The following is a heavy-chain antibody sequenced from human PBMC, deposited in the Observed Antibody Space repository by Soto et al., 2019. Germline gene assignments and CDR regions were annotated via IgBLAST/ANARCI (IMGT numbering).Heavy chain of an antibody. CDR1: GYTFTSYG. CDR2: ISAYNGNT. CDR3: ARAVDYYDSSGYYTHEYFQH. Sequence: QVQLVQSGAEVKKPGASVKVSCKASGYTFTSYGISWVRQAPGQGLEWMGWISAYNGNTNYAQKIRGRVTMTTDTSTSTAYMELRSLRSDDTAVYYCARAVDYYDSSGYYTHEYFQHWGQGTLVTVSS. D-gene: IGHD3-22*01. J-gene: IGHJ1*01. V-gene: IGHV1-18*01.